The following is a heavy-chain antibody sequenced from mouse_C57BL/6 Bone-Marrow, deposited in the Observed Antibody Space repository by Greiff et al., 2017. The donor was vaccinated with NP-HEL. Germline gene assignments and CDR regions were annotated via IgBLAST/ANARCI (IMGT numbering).Heavy chain of an antibody. CDR3: ARRRFAY. CDR2: ISSGGSYT. Sequence: DVQLVESGGDLVKPGGSLKLSCAASGFTFSSYGMSWVRQTPDKRLEWVATISSGGSYTYYPDSVKGRFTISRDNAKNTLYLQMSSLKSEDTAMYYCARRRFAYWGQGTLVTVSA. J-gene: IGHJ3*01. V-gene: IGHV5-6*01. CDR1: GFTFSSYG.